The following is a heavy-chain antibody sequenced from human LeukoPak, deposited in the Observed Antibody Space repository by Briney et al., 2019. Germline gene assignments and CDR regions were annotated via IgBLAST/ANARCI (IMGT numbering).Heavy chain of an antibody. CDR2: ISAYNGNT. CDR3: ARDRRYYYDSSGYPNWFDP. Sequence: ASVKVSCKASGYTFTSYGISWVRQAPGQGLEWMGWISAYNGNTNYAQKLQGRVTMTTDTSTSTAYMELRSLRSDDTAVYYCARDRRYYYDSSGYPNWFDPWGQGTLVTVSS. D-gene: IGHD3-22*01. V-gene: IGHV1-18*01. J-gene: IGHJ5*02. CDR1: GYTFTSYG.